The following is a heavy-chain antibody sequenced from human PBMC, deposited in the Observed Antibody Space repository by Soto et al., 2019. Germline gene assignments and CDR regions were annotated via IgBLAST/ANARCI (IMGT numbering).Heavy chain of an antibody. V-gene: IGHV1-8*01. CDR1: GYTFTSYD. D-gene: IGHD3-3*01. J-gene: IGHJ6*02. Sequence: ASVKVSCKASGYTFTSYDINWVRQATGQGLEWMGWMSPNSGNTGYAQKFQGRVTMTRNTSISTAYMELSSLRSEDTAVYYCARGPVLRFLEWYYRDYHYGMDVWGQGTTVTVSS. CDR2: MSPNSGNT. CDR3: ARGPVLRFLEWYYRDYHYGMDV.